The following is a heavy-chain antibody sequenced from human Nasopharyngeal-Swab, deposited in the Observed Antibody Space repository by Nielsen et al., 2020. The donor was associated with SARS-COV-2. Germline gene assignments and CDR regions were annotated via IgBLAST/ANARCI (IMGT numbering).Heavy chain of an antibody. V-gene: IGHV3-23*01. CDR3: AKRYADTYGYPANFFDY. CDR1: GFTFSSYT. D-gene: IGHD5-18*01. J-gene: IGHJ4*02. Sequence: GGSLRLSCAASGFTFSSYTMNWVRQAPGKGLEWVSTIGGSTGNTYYAASVKGRFTISRDNSMSTLHLQMNSLSAEDTAVYYCAKRYADTYGYPANFFDYWGPGTLVTVSS. CDR2: IGGSTGNT.